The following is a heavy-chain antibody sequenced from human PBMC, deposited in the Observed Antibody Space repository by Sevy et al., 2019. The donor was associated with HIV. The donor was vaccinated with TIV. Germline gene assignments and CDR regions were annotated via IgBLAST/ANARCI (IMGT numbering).Heavy chain of an antibody. J-gene: IGHJ4*02. Sequence: ASVKVSCKVSGSTLTKLSMHWVRQAPGKGLEWVATFDPEDDKTIYAQLFQGRVTMTEDTSTDTAYMELKSLRSEDTAVYYCATTKDYYESSGYPFDYWGQGTQVTVSS. V-gene: IGHV1-24*01. CDR1: GSTLTKLS. CDR2: FDPEDDKT. CDR3: ATTKDYYESSGYPFDY. D-gene: IGHD3-22*01.